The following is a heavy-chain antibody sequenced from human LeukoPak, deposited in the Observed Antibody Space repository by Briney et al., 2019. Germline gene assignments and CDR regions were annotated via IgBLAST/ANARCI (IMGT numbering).Heavy chain of an antibody. D-gene: IGHD2/OR15-2a*01. CDR3: AGVPSGLSGTFN. J-gene: IGHJ4*02. CDR2: IRYDGSDH. V-gene: IGHV3-30*02. CDR1: GFIFSRYG. Sequence: PGGSLRLSCEGSGFIFSRYGIHWVRQAPGKGLEWVALIRYDGSDHWYGDPAKGRFTISRDNSRNTVYLQMNSLRADDTAVYYCAGVPSGLSGTFNWGQGTLVTVSS.